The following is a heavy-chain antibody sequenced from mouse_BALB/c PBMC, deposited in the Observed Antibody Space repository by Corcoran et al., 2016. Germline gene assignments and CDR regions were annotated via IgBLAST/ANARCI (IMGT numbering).Heavy chain of an antibody. CDR2: INTYTGEP. CDR1: GYTFPNHG. J-gene: IGHJ4*01. V-gene: IGHV9-3-1*01. Sequence: QIQLVQSGPELKKPGETVKISCKASGYTFPNHGMNWVKQATGKGLKWMGWINTYTGEPTYADDFKGRFAFSLETSASTAYLQINNLKNEDTATYFGAREPYAMDYWGQGTSVTVSS. CDR3: AREPYAMDY.